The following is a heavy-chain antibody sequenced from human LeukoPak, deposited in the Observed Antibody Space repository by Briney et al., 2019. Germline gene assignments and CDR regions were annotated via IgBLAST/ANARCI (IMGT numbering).Heavy chain of an antibody. J-gene: IGHJ5*02. CDR2: IYTSGST. Sequence: PSETLSLTCTVSGGSISSYYWSWIRQPPGKGLEWIGYIYTSGSTNYNPSLKSRVTISVDTSKNQFSLKLSSVTAADTAVYYCARHCSSTSCYEAPWGQGTLVTISS. CDR1: GGSISSYY. D-gene: IGHD2-2*01. V-gene: IGHV4-4*09. CDR3: ARHCSSTSCYEAP.